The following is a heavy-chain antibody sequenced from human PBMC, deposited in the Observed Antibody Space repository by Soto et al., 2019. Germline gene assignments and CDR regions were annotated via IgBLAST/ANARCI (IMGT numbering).Heavy chain of an antibody. CDR2: ISGSGAGT. D-gene: IGHD3-3*01. CDR1: GFTFSSYA. Sequence: EVQLLESGGGLVQPGGSLRLSCAASGFTFSSYAMTWVRQAPGKGLEWVSAISGSGAGTYYADSVKGRFTISRDNSKNTLYLQMNSLRAEDTAVYYCAKGEGLRFLDGGSDQWCQGTLVTGSS. V-gene: IGHV3-23*01. J-gene: IGHJ4*02. CDR3: AKGEGLRFLDGGSDQ.